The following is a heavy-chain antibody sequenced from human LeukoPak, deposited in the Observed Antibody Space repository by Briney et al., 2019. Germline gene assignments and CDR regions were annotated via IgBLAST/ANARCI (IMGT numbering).Heavy chain of an antibody. V-gene: IGHV4-59*01. CDR3: ARDRSGWGYDFDY. CDR2: IYYSGNT. D-gene: IGHD6-19*01. J-gene: IGHJ4*02. CDR1: GGSISSYY. Sequence: PSETLSLTCTVSGGSISSYYWSWIRQPPGKGLEWIGYIYYSGNTNYNPSLKSRVTISVDTSKNQFSLKLSSVTAADTAVYYCARDRSGWGYDFDYWGKGTLVTVSS.